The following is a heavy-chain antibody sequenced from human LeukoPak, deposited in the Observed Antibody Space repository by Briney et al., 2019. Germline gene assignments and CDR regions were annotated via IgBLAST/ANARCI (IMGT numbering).Heavy chain of an antibody. V-gene: IGHV4-59*01. CDR1: GGSISSYY. J-gene: IGHJ4*02. Sequence: SETLSLTCTVSGGSISSYYWSWIRQPPGKGLEWVGYIYYSGSTKYNPSLKSRVTISVDKSKNQFSLKLSSVTAADTAVYYCASLQPPGKVGYWGQGTLVTVSS. CDR3: ASLQPPGKVGY. CDR2: IYYSGST. D-gene: IGHD1-26*01.